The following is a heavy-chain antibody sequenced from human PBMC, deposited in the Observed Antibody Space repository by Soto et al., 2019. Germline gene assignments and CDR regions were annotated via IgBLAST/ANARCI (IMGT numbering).Heavy chain of an antibody. D-gene: IGHD6-19*01. J-gene: IGHJ4*02. Sequence: QVQLVQSGAEVKKPGASVKVSCKASGYTFTSYAMHWVRQAPGQRLEWMGWINAGNGNTKYSQKFQGRVTITRDTCASTAYMELSSLRSEDTAVYYCARVGVAVAGTNYWGQGTLVTVSS. CDR1: GYTFTSYA. CDR2: INAGNGNT. V-gene: IGHV1-3*01. CDR3: ARVGVAVAGTNY.